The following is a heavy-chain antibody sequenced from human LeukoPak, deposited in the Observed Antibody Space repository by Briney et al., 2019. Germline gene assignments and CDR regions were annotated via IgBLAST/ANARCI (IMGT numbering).Heavy chain of an antibody. V-gene: IGHV5-51*01. D-gene: IGHD1-26*01. Sequence: GEALKISCQGSGYRFPSYWIGLVRPVPGEGLEWKGVIYPGDSNTRYSPSFQGQFTISADKSISTAYLQWSSLKASDTVMDYCAREIFSGSRTSDDAFDIWGQGTMVTVSS. J-gene: IGHJ3*02. CDR1: GYRFPSYW. CDR2: IYPGDSNT. CDR3: AREIFSGSRTSDDAFDI.